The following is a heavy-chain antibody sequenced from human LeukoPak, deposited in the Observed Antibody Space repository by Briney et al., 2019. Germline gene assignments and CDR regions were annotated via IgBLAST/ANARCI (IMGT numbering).Heavy chain of an antibody. CDR3: ARSEREIAVAGTVAFDY. CDR1: GGSMNSHY. Sequence: SSETLSLTCTVSGGSMNSHYWSWIRQPPGKGLEWIGYVFYGGSDNNDINYNPSLKSRVIISLDTSKSQISLRMTSVTAADTAVYYCARSEREIAVAGTVAFDYWGQGTLVTVSS. J-gene: IGHJ4*02. D-gene: IGHD6-19*01. V-gene: IGHV4-59*11. CDR2: VFYGGSDNNDI.